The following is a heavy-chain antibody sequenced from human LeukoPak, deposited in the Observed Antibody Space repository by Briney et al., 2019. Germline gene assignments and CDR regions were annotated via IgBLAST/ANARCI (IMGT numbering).Heavy chain of an antibody. CDR1: GYTFTGYY. Sequence: ASVKVSCKASGYTFTGYYMHWVRQAPGQGLEWMGWINPNSGGTNYAQKFQGRVTMTRDTSISTAYMELSRLRPDDTAVYYCARGDVVVTATPDYWGQGTLVTVSP. V-gene: IGHV1-2*02. CDR3: ARGDVVVTATPDY. J-gene: IGHJ4*02. CDR2: INPNSGGT. D-gene: IGHD2-21*02.